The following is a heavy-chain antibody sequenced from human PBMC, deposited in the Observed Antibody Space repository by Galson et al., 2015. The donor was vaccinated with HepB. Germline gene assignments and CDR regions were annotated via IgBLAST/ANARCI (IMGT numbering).Heavy chain of an antibody. J-gene: IGHJ4*02. D-gene: IGHD3-22*01. CDR1: GFTFSNAW. V-gene: IGHV3-15*01. CDR3: TTDPSYYDSQGFDY. Sequence: SLRLSCAASGFTFSNAWMSWVRQAPGKGLEWVGRIKSKTDGGTTDYAAPVKGRFTISRDDSKNTLYLQMNSLKTEDTAVYYCTTDPSYYDSQGFDYWGQGTLVTVSS. CDR2: IKSKTDGGTT.